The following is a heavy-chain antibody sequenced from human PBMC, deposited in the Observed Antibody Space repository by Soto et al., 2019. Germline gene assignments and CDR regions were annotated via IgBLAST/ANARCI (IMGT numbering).Heavy chain of an antibody. CDR1: GGSISSSSYY. CDR3: ARQRDNDYGDYAYNWFDP. D-gene: IGHD4-17*01. V-gene: IGHV4-39*01. J-gene: IGHJ5*02. CDR2: IYYSGST. Sequence: SETLSLTCTVSGGSISSSSYYWGWIRQPPGKGLEWIGSIYYSGSTYYNPSLKSRVTISVDTSKNQFSLKLSSVTAADTAVYYCARQRDNDYGDYAYNWFDPWGQGTLVTVSS.